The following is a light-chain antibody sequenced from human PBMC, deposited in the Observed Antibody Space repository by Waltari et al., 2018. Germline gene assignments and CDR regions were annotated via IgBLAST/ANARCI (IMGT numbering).Light chain of an antibody. CDR1: QSLTKRY. Sequence: VLTQPPGTLSLSPGERDTLSCRASQSLTKRYLAWYQQKPGQAPRLLIYGASSRAAGIPDRFSGSGSGTDFTLTISRLEPEDFAVYYCQQYGSSVLYTFGQGTKLEIK. J-gene: IGKJ2*01. V-gene: IGKV3-20*01. CDR3: QQYGSSVLYT. CDR2: GAS.